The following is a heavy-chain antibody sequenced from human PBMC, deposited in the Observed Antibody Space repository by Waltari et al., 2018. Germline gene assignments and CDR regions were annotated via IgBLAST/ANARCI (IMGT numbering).Heavy chain of an antibody. CDR2: ISYDGSNK. J-gene: IGHJ4*02. CDR3: ARDQGWSIAAAHFDY. Sequence: QVQLVESGGGVVQPGRSLRLSCAASGFTFSSYAMHWVRQAPGKGLEWVAVISYDGSNKYYADSVKGRFTISRDNSKNTLYLQMNSLRAEDTAVYYCARDQGWSIAAAHFDYWGQGTLVTVSS. D-gene: IGHD6-13*01. CDR1: GFTFSSYA. V-gene: IGHV3-30-3*01.